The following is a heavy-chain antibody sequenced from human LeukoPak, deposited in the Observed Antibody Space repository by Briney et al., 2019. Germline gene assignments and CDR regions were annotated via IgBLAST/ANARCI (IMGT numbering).Heavy chain of an antibody. CDR1: GFTFSSYA. Sequence: GGSLRLSCAASGFTFSSYAMHWVRQAPGEGLEYVSAISSNGGSTYYANSVKGRFTISRDNSKNTLYLQMGSLRAEDMAVYYCARVGYTSYYYYGMDVWGQGTTVTVSS. J-gene: IGHJ6*02. V-gene: IGHV3-64*01. CDR3: ARVGYTSYYYYGMDV. CDR2: ISSNGGST. D-gene: IGHD6-13*01.